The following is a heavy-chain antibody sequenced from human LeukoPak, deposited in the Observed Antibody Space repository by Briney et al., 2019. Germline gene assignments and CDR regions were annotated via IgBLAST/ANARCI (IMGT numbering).Heavy chain of an antibody. V-gene: IGHV1-2*02. CDR2: INPNSGGT. D-gene: IGHD1-1*01. Sequence: ASVKVSCKASGYTFTGYYMHWVRQAPGQGLEWVGWINPNSGGTNYAQKFQGRVTMTRDTSISTAYMELSRLRSDDTAVYYCARAQQFHPRGSDYWGQGTLVTVSS. J-gene: IGHJ4*02. CDR3: ARAQQFHPRGSDY. CDR1: GYTFTGYY.